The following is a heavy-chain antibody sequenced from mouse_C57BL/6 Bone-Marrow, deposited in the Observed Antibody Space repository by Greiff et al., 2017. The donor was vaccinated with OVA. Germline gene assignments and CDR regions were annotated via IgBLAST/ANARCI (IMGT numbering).Heavy chain of an antibody. CDR3: AGTFVGY. V-gene: IGHV5-17*01. CDR1: GFTFSDYG. J-gene: IGHJ3*01. Sequence: EVKLMESGGGLVKPGGSLKLSCAASGFTFSDYGMHWVRQAPEKGLEWVAYISSGSSTIYYADTVKGRFTISRDNAKNTLFLHMRSLRSEDTAMYYCAGTFVGYWGQGTLVTVSA. CDR2: ISSGSSTI.